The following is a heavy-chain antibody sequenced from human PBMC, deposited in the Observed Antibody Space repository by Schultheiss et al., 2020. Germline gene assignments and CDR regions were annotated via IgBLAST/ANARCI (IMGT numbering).Heavy chain of an antibody. CDR3: ARTVMGRFDP. V-gene: IGHV4-30-4*07. J-gene: IGHJ5*02. D-gene: IGHD5-18*01. Sequence: SQTLSLTCAVSGGSISSGGYSWSWIRQPPGKGLEWIGYIYYSGSTYYNPSLKSRVTISVDTSKNQFSLKLSSVTAADTAVYYCARTVMGRFDPWGQGTLVTVSS. CDR2: IYYSGST. CDR1: GGSISSGGYS.